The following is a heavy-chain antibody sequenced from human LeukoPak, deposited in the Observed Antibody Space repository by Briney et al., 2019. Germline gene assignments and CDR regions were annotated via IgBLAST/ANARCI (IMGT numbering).Heavy chain of an antibody. J-gene: IGHJ2*01. CDR1: GDSVSSNSAA. CDR3: ARDSPLTTVTTFPYWYFDL. D-gene: IGHD4-17*01. V-gene: IGHV6-1*01. Sequence: SQTLSLTCAISGDSVSSNSAAWNWIRQSPSRGLEWLGRTYYRSKWYNDYAVSVKSRMTINPDTSKNQFSLQLNSVTPEDTAMYYCARDSPLTTVTTFPYWYFDLWGRGTLVTVSS. CDR2: TYYRSKWYN.